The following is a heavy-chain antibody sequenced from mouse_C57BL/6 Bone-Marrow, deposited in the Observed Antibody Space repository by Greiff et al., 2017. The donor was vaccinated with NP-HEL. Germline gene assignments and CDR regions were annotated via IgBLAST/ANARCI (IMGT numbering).Heavy chain of an antibody. D-gene: IGHD1-1*01. J-gene: IGHJ2*01. V-gene: IGHV1-81*01. CDR3: ARRLNTVVAFDY. Sequence: QVQLQQSVAELARPGASVKLSCKASGYTFTSSGISWVKQRPGQGLEWIGGIYPGSGNTYYNAKFQGKATLTADKSSSTAYMELRSLTSEDYAVYFCARRLNTVVAFDYWGQGTTVTVSS. CDR2: IYPGSGNT. CDR1: GYTFTSSG.